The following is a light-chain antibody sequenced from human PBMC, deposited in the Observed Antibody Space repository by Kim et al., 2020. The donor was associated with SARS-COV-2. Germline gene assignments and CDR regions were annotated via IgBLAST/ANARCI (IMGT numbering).Light chain of an antibody. CDR1: SSDVGSYNL. CDR3: CSYAGSSTFRVV. J-gene: IGLJ2*01. CDR2: EVS. V-gene: IGLV2-23*02. Sequence: QSALTQPASVSGSPGQSITISCTGTSSDVGSYNLVSWYQQHPGKAPKLMIYEVSKRPSGVSNRFSGSKSGNTASLTISGLQAEGEADYYCCSYAGSSTFRVVFGGGTQLTVL.